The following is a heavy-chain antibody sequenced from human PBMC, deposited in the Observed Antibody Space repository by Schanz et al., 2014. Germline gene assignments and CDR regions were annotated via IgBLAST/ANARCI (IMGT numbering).Heavy chain of an antibody. Sequence: EVQLVESGGCLVKPGGSLRLSCAASGFSFSDYSMSWVRQAPGKGLEWVSAISGRGGRTYYADSVKGRFTISRDNSKNTLYLQMNSLRAEDTAVYYCAKNWKGHHITGRPGWSDGMDVWGQGTTVTVSS. V-gene: IGHV3-23*04. CDR3: AKNWKGHHITGRPGWSDGMDV. CDR2: ISGRGGRT. D-gene: IGHD6-6*01. J-gene: IGHJ6*02. CDR1: GFSFSDYS.